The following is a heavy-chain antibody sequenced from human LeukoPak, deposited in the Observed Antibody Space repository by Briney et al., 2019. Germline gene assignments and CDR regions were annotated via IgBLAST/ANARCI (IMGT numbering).Heavy chain of an antibody. J-gene: IGHJ6*03. CDR1: GFTFSSYW. CDR3: AKDHGCSGGSCYSNYYYYYMDV. V-gene: IGHV3-23*01. Sequence: GGSLRLSCAASGFTFSSYWMNWVRQAPGKGLEWASGISDSGDVIEYADSVKGRFTISRDTSKNTLYLQMNSLRAEDTAVYYCAKDHGCSGGSCYSNYYYYYMDVWGKGTTVTVSS. CDR2: ISDSGDVI. D-gene: IGHD2-15*01.